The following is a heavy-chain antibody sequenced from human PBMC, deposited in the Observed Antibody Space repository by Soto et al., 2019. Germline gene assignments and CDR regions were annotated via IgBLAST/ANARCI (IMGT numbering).Heavy chain of an antibody. CDR1: GASISTNTW. CDR3: ASLGTTVSAVDY. CDR2: TDHYGRT. J-gene: IGHJ4*01. D-gene: IGHD1-7*01. Sequence: GTLSLTCAVSGASISTNTWWSWVRQPPGKGLEWIGETDHYGRTYYNPPLKSRLTISVDKAKNQFSLNLSSVTAADTAVYYCASLGTTVSAVDYWGHGTLVTVS. V-gene: IGHV4-4*02.